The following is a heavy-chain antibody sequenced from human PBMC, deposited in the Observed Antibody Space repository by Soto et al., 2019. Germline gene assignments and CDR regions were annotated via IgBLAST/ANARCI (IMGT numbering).Heavy chain of an antibody. J-gene: IGHJ6*03. D-gene: IGHD2-15*01. CDR3: ASGGYCSGGSYYSPHYYMDV. CDR2: ISSSGSTI. V-gene: IGHV3-11*01. CDR1: GFTFSDYY. Sequence: GGSLRLSCAASGFTFSDYYMSWIRQAPGKGLEWVSYISSSGSTIYYADSVKGRFTISRDNAKNSLYLQMNSLRAEDTAVYYCASGGYCSGGSYYSPHYYMDVWGKGTTVTVSS.